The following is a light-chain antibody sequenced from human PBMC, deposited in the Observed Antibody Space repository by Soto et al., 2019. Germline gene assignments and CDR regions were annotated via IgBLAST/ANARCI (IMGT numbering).Light chain of an antibody. Sequence: DIVMTQSPLSLPVTPGEPASISCRSSQSLLHSNGYNYLDWYLQKPGQSPQLLIYLGSNRASGVPDRFSGSGCGTDLTLKISRVEAEDVGVYYCFRVLQTPYTFGQGNKLEIK. V-gene: IGKV2-28*01. CDR2: LGS. CDR1: QSLLHSNGYNY. J-gene: IGKJ2*01. CDR3: FRVLQTPYT.